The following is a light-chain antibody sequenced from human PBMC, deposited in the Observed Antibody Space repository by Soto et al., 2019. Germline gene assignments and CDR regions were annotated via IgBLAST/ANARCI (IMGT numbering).Light chain of an antibody. CDR3: QQTHRLPLT. J-gene: IGKJ4*01. V-gene: IGKV1-39*01. CDR2: VGS. CDR1: QTVISY. Sequence: DIQMTQSPSSLSASVGERVTITCRAGQTVISYLHWYQQKQGKAPKLLIYVGSYLHSGVPSRFSGSGSGTEFTLTITNLQPEDSATYYCQQTHRLPLTFGGGTTVQI.